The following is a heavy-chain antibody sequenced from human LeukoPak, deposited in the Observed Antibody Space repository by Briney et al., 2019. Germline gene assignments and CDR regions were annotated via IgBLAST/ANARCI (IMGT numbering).Heavy chain of an antibody. CDR1: GYTFTNFG. J-gene: IGHJ5*02. CDR2: IIPIFGTA. CDR3: ARDGVLLWFGESPPSGWFDP. D-gene: IGHD3-10*01. V-gene: IGHV1-69*05. Sequence: ASVKVSCRTSGYTFTNFGISWVRQAPGQGLEWMGGIIPIFGTANYAQNFQGRVTITTDESTSTAYMEVSSLRSEDTAVYYCARDGVLLWFGESPPSGWFDPWGQGTLVTVSS.